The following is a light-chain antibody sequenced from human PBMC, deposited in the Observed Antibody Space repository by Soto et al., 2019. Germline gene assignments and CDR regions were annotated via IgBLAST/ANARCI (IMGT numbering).Light chain of an antibody. CDR1: QSVSSSY. J-gene: IGKJ3*01. V-gene: IGKV3-20*01. CDR3: QQYGSSPFT. CDR2: GAS. Sequence: ESVLTQSPGTLSLSPGERATLSCRASQSVSSSYLAWYQQKPGQAPRLLIYGASSRATGIPDRFSGSGSGTDFTLTISRLEPADFAVYYCQQYGSSPFTFGPGTKVDIK.